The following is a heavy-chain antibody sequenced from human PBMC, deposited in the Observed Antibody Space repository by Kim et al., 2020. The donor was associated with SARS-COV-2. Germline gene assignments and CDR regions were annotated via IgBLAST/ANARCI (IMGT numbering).Heavy chain of an antibody. D-gene: IGHD3-22*01. J-gene: IGHJ4*02. CDR3: TTGVLGYYYDSSGPYDY. CDR1: GFTFSNAW. V-gene: IGHV3-15*01. CDR2: IKSKTDGGTT. Sequence: GGSLRLSCAASGFTFSNAWMSWVRQAPGKGLEWVGRIKSKTDGGTTDYAAPVKGRFTISRDDSKNTLYLQMNSLKTEDTAVYYCTTGVLGYYYDSSGPYDYWGQGTLVTVSS.